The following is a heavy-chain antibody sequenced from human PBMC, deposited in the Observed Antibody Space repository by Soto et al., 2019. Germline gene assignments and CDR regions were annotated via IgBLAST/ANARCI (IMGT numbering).Heavy chain of an antibody. J-gene: IGHJ4*02. CDR2: IHARDSYN. D-gene: IGHD6-13*01. V-gene: IGHV5-51*01. CDR1: GYNFTSSW. Sequence: VESVRISCKASGYNFTSSWIVWVLQMPGKGLECIGIIHARDSYNRFSPSFQGQVTISADKSISTAYLHWSSLKASDTPMYYCARLGGSLAAADYWGQGTMVTVSS. CDR3: ARLGGSLAAADY.